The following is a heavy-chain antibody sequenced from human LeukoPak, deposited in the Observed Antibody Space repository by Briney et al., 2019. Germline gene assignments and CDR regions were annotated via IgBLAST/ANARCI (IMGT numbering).Heavy chain of an antibody. Sequence: GGSLRLSCAASGFTFSNAWMSWVRQAPGKGLEWVAFIRYDGSNKYYADSVKGRFTISRDNSKNTLYLQMNSLRAEDTAVYYCAKDFTDYGDYDYWGQGTLVTVSS. V-gene: IGHV3-30*02. CDR1: GFTFSNAW. CDR3: AKDFTDYGDYDY. D-gene: IGHD4-17*01. J-gene: IGHJ4*02. CDR2: IRYDGSNK.